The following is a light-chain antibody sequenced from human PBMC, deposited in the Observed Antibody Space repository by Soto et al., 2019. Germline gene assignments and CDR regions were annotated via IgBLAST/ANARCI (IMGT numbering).Light chain of an antibody. V-gene: IGKV1-9*01. CDR1: QGINSY. CDR3: QQLYSYPLT. J-gene: IGKJ4*01. CDR2: TAS. Sequence: DIQLTQSPSFLSASVGDRVTVTCRASQGINSYLAWYQQKPGKAPKRLIYTASTLQSGVPSRFSGSGSGTEFTLTITSLQTEDFAAYYCQQLYSYPLTFGGGTKVDIK.